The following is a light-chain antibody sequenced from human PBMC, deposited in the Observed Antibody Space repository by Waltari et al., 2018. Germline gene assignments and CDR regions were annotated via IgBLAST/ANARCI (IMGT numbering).Light chain of an antibody. CDR1: SSDVGGYDF. CDR3: SSYTSISTSVV. V-gene: IGLV2-14*03. J-gene: IGLJ2*01. Sequence: QSALTQPASVSGSPGQSITISCTATSSDVGGYDFVSLYQQYPAKAPKLVIYDVYYRPSGVSHRFSASKSGNTASLTISGLQTEDEADYYCSSYTSISTSVVFGGGTKLTVL. CDR2: DVY.